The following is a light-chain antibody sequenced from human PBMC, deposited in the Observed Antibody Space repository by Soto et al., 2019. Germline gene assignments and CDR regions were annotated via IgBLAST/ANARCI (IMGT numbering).Light chain of an antibody. CDR1: QSISSW. V-gene: IGKV1-5*03. CDR3: QQYNSYSG. J-gene: IGKJ3*01. CDR2: KAS. Sequence: DIQMTQSPSTLSASVGDRVTITCRASQSISSWLVWYQQKPGKAPKLLIYKASSLESGVPSRFSGSGSGTEFTLTISSLQPDDFATYYCQQYNSYSGFGPGTKVDIK.